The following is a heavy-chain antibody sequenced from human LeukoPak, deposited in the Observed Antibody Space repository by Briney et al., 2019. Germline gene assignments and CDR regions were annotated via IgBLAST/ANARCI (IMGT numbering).Heavy chain of an antibody. D-gene: IGHD1/OR15-1a*01. J-gene: IGHJ4*02. V-gene: IGHV4-59*01. CDR2: VYYNGIT. CDR1: GVSINPYF. Sequence: SETLSLTRTVSGVSINPYFWSWIRQPPGKGPEWIGYVYYNGITNYNPSLKSRVSISLDTSKNQFSLRLNSVTAAETAVYYCASQLGGTTFHWGQGTLVTVSS. CDR3: ASQLGGTTFH.